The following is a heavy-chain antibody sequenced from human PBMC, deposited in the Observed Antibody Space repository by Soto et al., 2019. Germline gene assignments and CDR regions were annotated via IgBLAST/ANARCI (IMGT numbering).Heavy chain of an antibody. CDR1: GFTFDDYA. D-gene: IGHD3-10*01. J-gene: IGHJ6*02. Sequence: GGSLRLSCAASGFTFDDYAMHWVRQAPGKGLEWVSGINWDSGSIGYADSVKGRFTISRDNAKTSLYLQMNSLRAEDTALYYCAKDRGSGSYAANYYYYGMDVWGQGTTVTVSS. CDR2: INWDSGSI. CDR3: AKDRGSGSYAANYYYYGMDV. V-gene: IGHV3-9*01.